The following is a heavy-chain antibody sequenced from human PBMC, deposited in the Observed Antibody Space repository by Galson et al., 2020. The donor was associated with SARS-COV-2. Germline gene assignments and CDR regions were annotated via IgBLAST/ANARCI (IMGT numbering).Heavy chain of an antibody. CDR1: GFTFSSYA. D-gene: IGHD2-15*01. CDR2: ISYAGSNK. J-gene: IGHJ4*02. Sequence: GGSLRLSCAASGFTFSSYAMHWVRQAPGKGLEWVAVISYAGSNKYYADSVKGRFTISRDNSKNTLYLQMNSLRAEDTAVYYCARDTPSMSLDYWGQGTLVTVSS. V-gene: IGHV3-30*04. CDR3: ARDTPSMSLDY.